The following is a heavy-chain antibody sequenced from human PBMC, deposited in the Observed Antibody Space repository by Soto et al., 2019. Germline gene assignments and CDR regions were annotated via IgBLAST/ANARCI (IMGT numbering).Heavy chain of an antibody. CDR3: ARAGYCSGGSCYNDGGYAFDI. CDR1: GGSVSSGSYY. J-gene: IGHJ3*02. V-gene: IGHV4-61*01. D-gene: IGHD2-15*01. CDR2: IYYSGST. Sequence: SETLSLTCTVSGGSVSSGSYYWSWIRQPPGKGLEWIGYIYYSGSTNYNPSLKSRVTISVDTSKNQFSLKLSSVTAADTAVYYCARAGYCSGGSCYNDGGYAFDIWGQGTMVTVSS.